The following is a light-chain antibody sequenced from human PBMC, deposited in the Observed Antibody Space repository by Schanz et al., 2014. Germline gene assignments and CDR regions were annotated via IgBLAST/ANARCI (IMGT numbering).Light chain of an antibody. J-gene: IGKJ1*01. CDR2: GVH. CDR3: HHYSMSPL. V-gene: IGKV3-20*01. CDR1: QSVRSL. Sequence: EIVLTQSPATLSLSPGERATLSCRASQSVRSLLAWYQQKPGQAPRLLMSGVHDRASGIPDRFSGSGSETDFSLTISRVEPEDFAVYYCHHYSMSPLFGQGTKVEIK.